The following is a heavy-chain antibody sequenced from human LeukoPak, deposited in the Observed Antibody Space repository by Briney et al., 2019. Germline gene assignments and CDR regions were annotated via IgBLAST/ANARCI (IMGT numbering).Heavy chain of an antibody. Sequence: GGSLTLLHAPSWLDFRGFCMQWVSQPAGSGREWVGFIRIKPSSYSTVYAASVKGRFTISIDDSKNTAYLQMNSLKAEDTAVYYCTGQDCSGCRCSYVDYWGQGTLVTVSS. V-gene: IGHV3-73*01. CDR3: TGQDCSGCRCSYVDY. CDR1: WLDFRGFC. D-gene: IGHD2-15*01. CDR2: IRIKPSSYST. J-gene: IGHJ4*02.